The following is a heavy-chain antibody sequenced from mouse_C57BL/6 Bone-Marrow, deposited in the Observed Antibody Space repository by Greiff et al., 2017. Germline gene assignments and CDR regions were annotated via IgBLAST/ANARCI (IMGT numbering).Heavy chain of an antibody. D-gene: IGHD2-3*01. CDR1: GYTFTSYW. CDR2: IYPGMGST. CDR3: ARVGPDGCYETDAFAY. V-gene: IGHV1-55*01. Sequence: QVQLQQPGAELVKPGASVKMSCKASGYTFTSYWITWVKQRPGQGLEWIGDIYPGMGSTNYNEKFKSKATLTVDTSSSTAYMQVSSLTSEESAVYYCARVGPDGCYETDAFAYWGQGTLVTVSA. J-gene: IGHJ3*01.